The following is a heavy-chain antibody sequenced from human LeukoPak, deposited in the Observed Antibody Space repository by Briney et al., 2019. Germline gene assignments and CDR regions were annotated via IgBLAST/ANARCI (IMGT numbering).Heavy chain of an antibody. CDR3: ARRVVGATVGENWFDP. CDR2: MNPSSGNT. Sequence: GASVKVSCKASGYTFTSYDINWVRQATGQGLEWMGWMNPSSGNTGYAQKFQGRVTMTRNTSISTAYMELSSLRSEDTAVYYCARRVVGATVGENWFDPWGQGTLVTVSS. J-gene: IGHJ5*02. D-gene: IGHD1-26*01. V-gene: IGHV1-8*01. CDR1: GYTFTSYD.